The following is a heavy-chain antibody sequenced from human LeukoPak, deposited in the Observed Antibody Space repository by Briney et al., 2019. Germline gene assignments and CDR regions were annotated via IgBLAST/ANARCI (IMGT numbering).Heavy chain of an antibody. CDR1: GFTFSSYA. Sequence: GSLRLSCAASGFTFSSYAMHWVRQAPGKGLEWVAVISYDGSNKYYADSVKGRFTISRDNSKNTLYLQMNSLRAENTAVYYCARWRTGTTSRYWGQGTLVTVSS. V-gene: IGHV3-30-3*01. CDR3: ARWRTGTTSRY. D-gene: IGHD1-7*01. CDR2: ISYDGSNK. J-gene: IGHJ4*02.